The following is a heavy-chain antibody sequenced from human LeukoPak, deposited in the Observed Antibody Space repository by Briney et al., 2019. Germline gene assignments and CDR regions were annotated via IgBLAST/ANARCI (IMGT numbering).Heavy chain of an antibody. CDR1: GFTFSNYP. CDR3: ARDRYCSST. D-gene: IGHD2-2*01. CDR2: VSDDGNNI. Sequence: GRSLRLSCAASGFTFSNYPMHWVRQAPGKGLEWVAVVSDDGNNIYYADSVKGRFTISRDNAKNSLYLQMNSLRAEDTALYYCARDRYCSSTWGQGTLVTVSS. J-gene: IGHJ5*02. V-gene: IGHV3-30*04.